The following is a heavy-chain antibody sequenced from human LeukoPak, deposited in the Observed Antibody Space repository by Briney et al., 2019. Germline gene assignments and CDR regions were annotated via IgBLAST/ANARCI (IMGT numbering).Heavy chain of an antibody. Sequence: SETLSLTCTVSGGSIRSGSYYWNWIRQPAGKGLEWIGRIYTSGSTNYNPSLKSRVTMSLDTSKNQFSLKLSSVTAADTAVYYCAGGYSGHEPPANWGQGTLVTVSS. J-gene: IGHJ4*02. CDR1: GGSIRSGSYY. CDR3: AGGYSGHEPPAN. V-gene: IGHV4-61*02. CDR2: IYTSGST. D-gene: IGHD5-12*01.